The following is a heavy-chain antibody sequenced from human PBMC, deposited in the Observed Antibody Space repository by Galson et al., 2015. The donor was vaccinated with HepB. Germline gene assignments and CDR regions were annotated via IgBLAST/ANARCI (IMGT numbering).Heavy chain of an antibody. Sequence: SLRLSCAASGFSLTNYVMHWVRQAPGKGLEWVAVIWVDGSNKYGDSVKGRFIISRDNSKNTLYLQMDSLRAEDTAVYYCAAGIAKKYYFDYWGQGTLVTVSS. V-gene: IGHV3-33*01. CDR1: GFSLTNYV. D-gene: IGHD6-13*01. CDR2: IWVDGSNK. J-gene: IGHJ4*02. CDR3: AAGIAKKYYFDY.